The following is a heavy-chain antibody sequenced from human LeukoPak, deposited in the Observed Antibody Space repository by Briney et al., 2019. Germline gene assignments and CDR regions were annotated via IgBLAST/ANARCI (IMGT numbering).Heavy chain of an antibody. V-gene: IGHV4-34*01. J-gene: IGHJ4*02. CDR1: GGSLSGYY. CDR2: INHSGST. Sequence: PSETLSVTCAVYGGSLSGYYWSWIRQPPGKGLEWIGEINHSGSTNYNPSLKSRVTISVDTSKNQFSLKLSSVTAADTAVYYCARGWGAWGRGTLVTVSS. D-gene: IGHD3-16*01. CDR3: ARGWGA.